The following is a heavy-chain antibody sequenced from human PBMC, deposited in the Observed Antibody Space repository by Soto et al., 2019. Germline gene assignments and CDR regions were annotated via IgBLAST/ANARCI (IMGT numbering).Heavy chain of an antibody. CDR1: GFTFSSYS. Sequence: GGPLRLSCAASGFTFSSYSMNWVRQAKGKGLEWVSSISSSSSYIYYADSVKGRFTISRDNAKNSLYLQMNSLRAEDTAVYYCASDARAYYYDSSGYLAPYFDYWGQGTLVTVSS. J-gene: IGHJ4*02. CDR3: ASDARAYYYDSSGYLAPYFDY. V-gene: IGHV3-21*01. CDR2: ISSSSSYI. D-gene: IGHD3-22*01.